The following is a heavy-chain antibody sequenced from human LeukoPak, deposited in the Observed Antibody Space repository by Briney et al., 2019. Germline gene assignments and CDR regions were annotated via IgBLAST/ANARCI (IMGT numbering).Heavy chain of an antibody. V-gene: IGHV3-72*01. CDR3: ARSGMMAYCGGDCYSGYFQH. J-gene: IGHJ1*01. Sequence: GGSLRLSCAASGFSVREYFIAWVRQAPGKGLEWVGRTRTKARSYSTEYATSVKGRFIVSRDDSNNSVYLQMNSLKTDDTAVYYCARSGMMAYCGGDCYSGYFQHWGQGTLVTVSS. D-gene: IGHD2-21*02. CDR1: GFSVREYF. CDR2: TRTKARSYST.